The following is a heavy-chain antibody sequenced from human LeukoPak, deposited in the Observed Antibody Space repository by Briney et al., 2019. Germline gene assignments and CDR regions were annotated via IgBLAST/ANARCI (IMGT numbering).Heavy chain of an antibody. J-gene: IGHJ4*02. CDR2: INHSGST. CDR1: GGSFSGYY. CDR3: ARGGGSGYFDY. D-gene: IGHD2-15*01. Sequence: PSETLSLTCAVYGGSFSGYYWSWIRQPPGKGLERIGEINHSGSTNYNPSLKSRVTISVDTSKNQFSLKLSSVTAADTAVYYCARGGGSGYFDYWGQGTLVTVSS. V-gene: IGHV4-34*01.